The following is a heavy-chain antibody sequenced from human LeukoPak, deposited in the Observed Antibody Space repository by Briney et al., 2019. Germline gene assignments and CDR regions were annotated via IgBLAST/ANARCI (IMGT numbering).Heavy chain of an antibody. J-gene: IGHJ4*02. D-gene: IGHD3-10*01. V-gene: IGHV4-31*03. Sequence: PSETLSLTCTVSGGSISSGGFYWSWIRQHPGKGLEWIGYIFYSGSTYYNPSLRSRVTLSVDTPENQFSLKLSSVTAADTAVYYCARADLHYGSGTDFDYWGQGTLVTVSS. CDR3: ARADLHYGSGTDFDY. CDR2: IFYSGST. CDR1: GGSISSGGFY.